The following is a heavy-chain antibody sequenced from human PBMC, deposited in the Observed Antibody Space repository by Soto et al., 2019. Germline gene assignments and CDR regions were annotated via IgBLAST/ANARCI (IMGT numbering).Heavy chain of an antibody. CDR1: GDSMTKYY. V-gene: IGHV4-4*07. Sequence: QVQLQESGPGLVKPSETLSLTCTVSGDSMTKYYWSWIRQPAGKGLGWIGRVYMSGSTNYNPSLKSRVTMSIDTSNNHFSLDLKSVTAADTAVYYCARTMGAAYYFDFWGQGALVTVSS. D-gene: IGHD1-26*01. J-gene: IGHJ4*02. CDR3: ARTMGAAYYFDF. CDR2: VYMSGST.